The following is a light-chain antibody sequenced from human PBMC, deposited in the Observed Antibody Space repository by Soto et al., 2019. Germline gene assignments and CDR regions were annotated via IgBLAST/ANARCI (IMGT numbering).Light chain of an antibody. Sequence: DIQMTQSPSSLSASVGDRVTITCRASQSISTYLHWYQQKPGKAPNLLIYAASTLQSGVPSRFSGSGSGTDFTLTISSLQPEDFATYFCQQYNDWPLTFGGGTKVDIK. V-gene: IGKV1-39*01. CDR3: QQYNDWPLT. CDR2: AAS. J-gene: IGKJ4*01. CDR1: QSISTY.